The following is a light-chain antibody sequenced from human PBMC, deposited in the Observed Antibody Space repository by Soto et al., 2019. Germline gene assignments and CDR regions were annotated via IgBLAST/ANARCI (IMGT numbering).Light chain of an antibody. CDR1: PGISSW. CDR3: QQANSFPPFT. J-gene: IGKJ3*01. V-gene: IGKV1-12*01. Sequence: DIQMTQSPSSVSASVGDRVTITCRASPGISSWLAWYQQKPGKAPKLLIYAASSLQSGVPSRFSGSGSGTDFTLTISSLQPEDFATYYCQQANSFPPFTFGPGTKVDI. CDR2: AAS.